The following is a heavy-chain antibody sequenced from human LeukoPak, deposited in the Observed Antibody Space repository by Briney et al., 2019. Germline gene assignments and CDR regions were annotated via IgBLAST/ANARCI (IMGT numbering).Heavy chain of an antibody. D-gene: IGHD3-3*01. V-gene: IGHV3-23*01. CDR2: ISGSGYSG. Sequence: GGSLRLSCAASGFTFYNYAMSWVRQAPGRGLEWVSAISGSGYSGYYADSVKGRFTISRDNSKNTLYLQMNSLRAEDTAVYYCAKSDFWSGLYYFDYWGQGTLVTVSS. J-gene: IGHJ4*02. CDR3: AKSDFWSGLYYFDY. CDR1: GFTFYNYA.